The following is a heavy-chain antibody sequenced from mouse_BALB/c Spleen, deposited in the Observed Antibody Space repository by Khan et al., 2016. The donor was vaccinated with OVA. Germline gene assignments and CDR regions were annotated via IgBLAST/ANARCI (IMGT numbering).Heavy chain of an antibody. CDR2: IFPGSVST. D-gene: IGHD1-1*01. CDR3: SSGVYGGFAY. V-gene: IGHV1-9*01. CDR1: GYTFSSYW. Sequence: QVQLKESGGDLMKPGASVKISCKATGYTFSSYWIEWVKQRPGHGLEWSGQIFPGSVSTTYNEKFKGKATYTADKSSNKDYMQLSSLTAEDSAVYCCSSGVYGGFAYWGQGPLVTVSA. J-gene: IGHJ3*01.